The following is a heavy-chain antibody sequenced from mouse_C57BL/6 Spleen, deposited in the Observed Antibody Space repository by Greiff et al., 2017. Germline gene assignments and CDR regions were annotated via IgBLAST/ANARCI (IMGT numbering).Heavy chain of an antibody. D-gene: IGHD2-5*01. V-gene: IGHV1-22*01. J-gene: IGHJ3*01. CDR2: INPNNGDT. CDR3: ARGNSNFAWFAY. CDR1: GYTFTDYY. Sequence: VQLQQSGPELVKPGASVKMSCKASGYTFTDYYMHWVKQSHGKSLEWIGYINPNNGDTSYNQKFKGKATLTVNKSSSTAYTELLSLTSEDSAVYYGARGNSNFAWFAYWGQGTLVTVSA.